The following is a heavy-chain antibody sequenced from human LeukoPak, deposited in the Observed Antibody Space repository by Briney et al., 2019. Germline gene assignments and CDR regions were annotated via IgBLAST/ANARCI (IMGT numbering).Heavy chain of an antibody. V-gene: IGHV3-7*01. CDR2: IKHDGSEK. J-gene: IGHJ4*02. CDR1: GFTFSNHW. CDR3: ARRHAVAGSFDY. Sequence: GGSLRLSCAASGFTFSNHWMTWVRQAPGKGLEWVANIKHDGSEKYYVDSVKGRFTISRDNAETSLFLQMNSLRAEDTAVYYCARRHAVAGSFDYWGQGTLVTVSS. D-gene: IGHD6-19*01.